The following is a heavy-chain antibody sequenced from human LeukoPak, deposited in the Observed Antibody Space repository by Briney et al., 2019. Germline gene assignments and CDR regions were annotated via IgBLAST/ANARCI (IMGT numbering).Heavy chain of an antibody. J-gene: IGHJ3*01. CDR1: GFTFGSYA. CDR3: ARGSYYDFWSGYCPV. CDR2: ISSNGGST. V-gene: IGHV3-64*01. D-gene: IGHD3-3*01. Sequence: PGGSLRLSCAASGFTFGSYAMHWVRQAPGKGLEYVSAISSNGGSTYYANSVKGRFTISRDNSRNTLYLQMGSLRAEDMAVYYCARGSYYDFWSGYCPVWGQGTMVTVSS.